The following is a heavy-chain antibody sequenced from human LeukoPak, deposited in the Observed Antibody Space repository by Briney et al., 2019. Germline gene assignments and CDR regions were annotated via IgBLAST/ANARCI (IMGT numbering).Heavy chain of an antibody. CDR3: ARRPKHRWGMYSSSWYAFDY. CDR2: IKQDGSEK. V-gene: IGHV3-7*01. CDR1: GFTFSSYW. Sequence: GSLRLSCAASGFTFSSYWMSWVRQAPGKGLEWVANIKQDGSEKYYVDSVKGRFTISRDNAKNSLYLQMNSLRAEDTAVYYCARRPKHRWGMYSSSWYAFDYWGQGTLVTVSS. J-gene: IGHJ4*02. D-gene: IGHD6-13*01.